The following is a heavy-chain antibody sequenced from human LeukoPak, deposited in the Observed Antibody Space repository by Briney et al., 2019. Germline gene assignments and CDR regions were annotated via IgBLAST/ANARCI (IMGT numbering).Heavy chain of an antibody. J-gene: IGHJ4*02. D-gene: IGHD6-19*01. CDR3: ARAVASGWYVFDY. V-gene: IGHV4-59*01. Sequence: SETLSFTCTVSGGSISSYYWSWIRQPPGKGLEWIGCIYYSGSTNYNPSLKSRVTISGDTSRNQFSLRLSSVTAADTAIYYCARAVASGWYVFDYWGQGTLVTVSS. CDR1: GGSISSYY. CDR2: IYYSGST.